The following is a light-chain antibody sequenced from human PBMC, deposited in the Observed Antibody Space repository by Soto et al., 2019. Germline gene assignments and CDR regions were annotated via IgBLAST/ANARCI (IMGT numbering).Light chain of an antibody. V-gene: IGKV3-15*01. CDR1: QSVSSN. CDR2: GAS. Sequence: EIVMTQSPATLSVSPGERATLSCRASQSVSSNLAWYQQKPGQAPRLLIYGASTRATGIPARFSGSGSGTGFTLPISSLQSEDFAVYSCQQYNNWPRTSAQGTKV. CDR3: QQYNNWPRT. J-gene: IGKJ1*01.